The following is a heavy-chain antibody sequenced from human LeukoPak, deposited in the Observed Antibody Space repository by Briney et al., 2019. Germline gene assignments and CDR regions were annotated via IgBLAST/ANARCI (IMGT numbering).Heavy chain of an antibody. CDR3: ALKAIWFDS. CDR2: ISSGGSYI. V-gene: IGHV3-21*04. Sequence: PGGSLRLSCAASGFIFSDYSVNWVRQAPGRGLEWVSTISSGGSYIYYADSVKGRFTISRDNARSSVFLQMNSLRVEDTAVYYCALKAIWFDSWGQGTLVTVSS. CDR1: GFIFSDYS. J-gene: IGHJ5*01.